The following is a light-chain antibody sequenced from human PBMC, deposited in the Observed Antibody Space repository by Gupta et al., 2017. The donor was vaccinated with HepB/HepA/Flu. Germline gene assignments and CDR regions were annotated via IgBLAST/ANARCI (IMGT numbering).Light chain of an antibody. CDR3: KSANGSGTYVV. V-gene: IGLV3-25*03. Sequence: SSDLTQPPSVSVSPGQSARITCPGDALPNQYAYWYQQKPGHAPVLMIYKDNERTSGIPERFSGSNSGTTVTLTISGVQAEDEANYYCKSANGSGTYVVFGGGTKLTVL. CDR2: KDN. J-gene: IGLJ2*01. CDR1: ALPNQY.